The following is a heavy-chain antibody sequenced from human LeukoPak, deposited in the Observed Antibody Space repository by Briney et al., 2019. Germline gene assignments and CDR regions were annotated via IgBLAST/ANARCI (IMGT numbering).Heavy chain of an antibody. Sequence: ASVKVSCKASGYTFTSYYMHWVRQAPGQGLEWMGIINPSGGSTSYAQKFQGRVTMTRDTSTSTVYMELSSLRSEDTAVYYCAGEMPYYDFWSGYSNYYYYYYMDVWGKGTTVTVSS. CDR3: AGEMPYYDFWSGYSNYYYYYYMDV. CDR1: GYTFTSYY. CDR2: INPSGGST. D-gene: IGHD3-3*01. V-gene: IGHV1-46*01. J-gene: IGHJ6*03.